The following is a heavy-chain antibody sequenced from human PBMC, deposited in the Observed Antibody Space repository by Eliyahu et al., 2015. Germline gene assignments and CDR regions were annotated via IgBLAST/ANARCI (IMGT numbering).Heavy chain of an antibody. J-gene: IGHJ4*02. CDR3: ANIGFGAYSSGWYETY. CDR1: GFXXSSXG. Sequence: QVQLVESGGGVVQPGGSLRLSCXASGFXXSSXGXPWVRQAPGKGLEWVAXIRYDGSNKYYADSVKGRFTISRDNSKNTLYLQMNSLRAEDTAVYYCANIGFGAYSSGWYETYWGQGTLVTVSS. V-gene: IGHV3-30*02. CDR2: IRYDGSNK. D-gene: IGHD6-19*01.